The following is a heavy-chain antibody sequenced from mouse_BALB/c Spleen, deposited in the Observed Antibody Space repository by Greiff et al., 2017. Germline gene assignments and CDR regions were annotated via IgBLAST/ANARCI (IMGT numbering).Heavy chain of an antibody. V-gene: IGHV5-9-3*01. CDR1: GFTFSSYA. D-gene: IGHD1-3*01. Sequence: EVQLVESGGGLVKPGGSLKLSCAASGFTFSSYAMSWVRQTPEKRLEWVATISSGGSYTYYPDSVKGRFTISRDNAKNTLYLQMSSLRSEDTAMYYCARRSGNYFDYWGQGTTLTVSS. CDR2: ISSGGSYT. J-gene: IGHJ2*01. CDR3: ARRSGNYFDY.